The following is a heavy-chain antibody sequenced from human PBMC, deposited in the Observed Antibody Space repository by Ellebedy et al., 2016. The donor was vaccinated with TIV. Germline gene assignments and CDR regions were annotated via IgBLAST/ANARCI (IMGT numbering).Heavy chain of an antibody. V-gene: IGHV3-7*01. Sequence: GESLKISXAASGFTFSSYWMSWVRQAPGKVLEWVANIKQDGSEKYYVDSVKGRFTISRDNAKNSLYLQMNSLRAEDTAVYYCARGGQGYFDYWGQGTLVTVSS. CDR3: ARGGQGYFDY. CDR1: GFTFSSYW. J-gene: IGHJ4*02. CDR2: IKQDGSEK.